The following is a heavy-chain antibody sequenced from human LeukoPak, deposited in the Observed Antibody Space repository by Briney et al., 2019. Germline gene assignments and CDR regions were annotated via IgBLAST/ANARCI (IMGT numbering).Heavy chain of an antibody. V-gene: IGHV4-39*01. CDR2: IYYSGST. CDR1: GGSISSSSYY. Sequence: PSETLSLTCTVSGGSISSSSYYWGWIRQPPGKGLEWIGSIYYSGSTYYNPSLKSRVTISVDTSKNQFSLKLSSVTAADTAVYYCARLGRELLLDWFDPWGQGTLVTVSS. D-gene: IGHD1-26*01. CDR3: ARLGRELLLDWFDP. J-gene: IGHJ5*02.